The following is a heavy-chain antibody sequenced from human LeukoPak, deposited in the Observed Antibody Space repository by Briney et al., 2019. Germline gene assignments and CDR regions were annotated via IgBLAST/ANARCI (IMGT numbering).Heavy chain of an antibody. CDR3: ARPRIAVAGNAFDI. CDR2: INRSGST. V-gene: IGHV4-34*01. CDR1: GGSFSGYY. J-gene: IGHJ3*02. D-gene: IGHD6-19*01. Sequence: PSETLSLTCVVYGGSFSGYYWSWIRQPPGKGLEWIGEINRSGSTNYNPSLKSRVTISVDTSKNQFSLKLSSVTAADTAVYYCARPRIAVAGNAFDIWGQGTMVTVSS.